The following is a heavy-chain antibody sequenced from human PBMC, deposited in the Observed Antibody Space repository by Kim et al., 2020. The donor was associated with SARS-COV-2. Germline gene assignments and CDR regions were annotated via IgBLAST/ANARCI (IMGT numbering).Heavy chain of an antibody. Sequence: ASVKVSCKASGYTFTGYQIHWVRLAPGQGLEWMGWVDPKNGGINYAQKFQGRVTMTRDTATSTAYMELSGLRSDDTAVYYCARNIVGVTWVDYWGQGTLVTVSS. CDR3: ARNIVGVTWVDY. J-gene: IGHJ4*02. CDR2: VDPKNGGI. D-gene: IGHD1-26*01. V-gene: IGHV1-2*02. CDR1: GYTFTGYQ.